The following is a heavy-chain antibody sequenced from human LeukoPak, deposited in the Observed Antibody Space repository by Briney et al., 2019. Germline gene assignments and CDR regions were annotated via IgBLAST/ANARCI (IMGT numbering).Heavy chain of an antibody. J-gene: IGHJ4*02. Sequence: GGSLRLSCVAAGFTLSSYSMNWVRQAPGKGLEWVSSISGGSAYIYYADSAKGRFTISRDNAKNSLYLQMNSLRAEDTAVYYCARDRGFCSGGSCDYYFDYWGQGTLVTVSS. V-gene: IGHV3-21*01. CDR3: ARDRGFCSGGSCDYYFDY. D-gene: IGHD2-15*01. CDR1: GFTLSSYS. CDR2: ISGGSAYI.